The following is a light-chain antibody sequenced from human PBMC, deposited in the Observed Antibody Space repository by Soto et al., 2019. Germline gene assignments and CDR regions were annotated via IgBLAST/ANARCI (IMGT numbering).Light chain of an antibody. V-gene: IGKV1-5*03. Sequence: DIQMTQSPSTLSGSVGDRVTITCRASQTISSWLAWYQQKPGKAPKLLIYKASSLESGVPSRFSGSGSGTEFTLTISSLQPEDFATYSCQQYYISWSFGQGTMVDIK. CDR1: QTISSW. J-gene: IGKJ1*01. CDR3: QQYYISWS. CDR2: KAS.